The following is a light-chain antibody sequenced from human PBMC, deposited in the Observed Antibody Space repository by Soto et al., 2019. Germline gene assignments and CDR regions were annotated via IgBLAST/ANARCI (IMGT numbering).Light chain of an antibody. V-gene: IGKV3-11*01. Sequence: EIVLTQSPATLSLSPGERATLSCRASQSVSSYLAWYQQRPGQAPRLLIYDASNRATGIPARFSGSGSGTDFTLPISRLEPEESAVYYCQQRTNWPPLTFGGGTKVEIK. J-gene: IGKJ4*01. CDR1: QSVSSY. CDR3: QQRTNWPPLT. CDR2: DAS.